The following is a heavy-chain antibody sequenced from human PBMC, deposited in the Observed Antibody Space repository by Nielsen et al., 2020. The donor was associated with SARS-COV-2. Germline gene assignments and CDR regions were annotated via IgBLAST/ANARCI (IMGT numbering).Heavy chain of an antibody. CDR3: ARAKLERRGDYGMDV. CDR1: GFTFSDYY. CDR2: IKQDGSEK. D-gene: IGHD1-1*01. Sequence: GESLKISCAASGFTFSDYYMSWIRQAPGKGLEWVANIKQDGSEKYYVDSVKGRFTISRDNAKNSLYLQMNSLRAEDTAVYYCARAKLERRGDYGMDVWGQGTTVTVSS. V-gene: IGHV3-7*03. J-gene: IGHJ6*02.